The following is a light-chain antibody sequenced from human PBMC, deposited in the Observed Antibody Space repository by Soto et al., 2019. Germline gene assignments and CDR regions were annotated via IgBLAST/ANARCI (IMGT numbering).Light chain of an antibody. CDR1: ESVESN. CDR3: QRYILMPDT. J-gene: IGKJ2*01. Sequence: EIVMTQSPATLSVSPGGRATLSCRASESVESNLAWYQQKFGQTPRLIIYKASNRATGIPSRFSGSGSGTEFTLTISCLQSEDVAVDYCQRYILMPDTFGHGTKVEI. CDR2: KAS. V-gene: IGKV3D-15*01.